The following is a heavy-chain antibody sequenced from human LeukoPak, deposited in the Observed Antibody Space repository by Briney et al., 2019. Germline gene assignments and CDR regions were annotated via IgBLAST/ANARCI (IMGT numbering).Heavy chain of an antibody. CDR1: GYTFTGYY. CDR3: ARDRGYSYGYNYYYMDV. J-gene: IGHJ6*03. CDR2: INPNSGGT. V-gene: IGHV1-2*02. D-gene: IGHD5-18*01. Sequence: GASVKVSCKASGYTFTGYYMHWVRQAPGQGLEWMGWINPNSGGTNYAQKFQGRVTMTRDTSISTAYMELSRLRSDDTAVYYCARDRGYSYGYNYYYMDVWGKGTTVTVSS.